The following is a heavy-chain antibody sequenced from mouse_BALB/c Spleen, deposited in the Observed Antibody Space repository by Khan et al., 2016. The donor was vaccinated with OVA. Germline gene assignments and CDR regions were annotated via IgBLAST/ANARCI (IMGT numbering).Heavy chain of an antibody. V-gene: IGHV3-2*02. CDR3: ARDGSRYNYAMDY. CDR2: ISYSGST. CDR1: GYSITSDYA. Sequence: EVQLVEPGPGLVKPSQSLSLTCTVTGYSITSDYAWNWIRQFPGNKLEWMGYISYSGSTNYNPALKSRISITRDTSKNQFFLQLNSVTTEDTATDYCARDGSRYNYAMDYWGQGTSVTVSS. D-gene: IGHD2-3*01. J-gene: IGHJ4*01.